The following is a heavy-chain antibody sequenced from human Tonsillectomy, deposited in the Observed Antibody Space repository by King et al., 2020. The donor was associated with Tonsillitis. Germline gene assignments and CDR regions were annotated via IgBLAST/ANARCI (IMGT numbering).Heavy chain of an antibody. V-gene: IGHV3-30*18. CDR3: AKDGSSDYGMDV. J-gene: IGHJ6*02. D-gene: IGHD6-25*01. CDR1: GFSFHNYG. Sequence: VQLVESGGGVVQPGRSLRLSCAASGFSFHNYGMHWVRQPPGKGVEWVSFVASDGSIKYYADSVKGRFTVSRDNSKNTIYLQMNSLSPEDTAVYYCAKDGSSDYGMDVWGQGTAVTVSS. CDR2: VASDGSIK.